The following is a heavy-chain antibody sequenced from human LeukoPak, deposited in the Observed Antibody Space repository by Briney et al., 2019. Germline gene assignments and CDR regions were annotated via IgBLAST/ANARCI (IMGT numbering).Heavy chain of an antibody. D-gene: IGHD5-12*01. Sequence: SQTLSLTCAISGDSVSSNSAAWNGIRQSPSRGLEWLGRTYYRSKWYNDYAVSVKSRITINPDTSKNQFSLQLNSVTPEDTAVYYCTRTPDLYSGNWFDPWGQGTLVTVSS. CDR3: TRTPDLYSGNWFDP. V-gene: IGHV6-1*01. CDR2: TYYRSKWYN. J-gene: IGHJ5*02. CDR1: GDSVSSNSAA.